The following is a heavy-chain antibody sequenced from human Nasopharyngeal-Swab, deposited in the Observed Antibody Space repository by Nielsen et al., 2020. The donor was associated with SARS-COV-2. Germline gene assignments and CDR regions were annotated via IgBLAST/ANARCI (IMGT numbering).Heavy chain of an antibody. Sequence: SETLSLTCTVSGGSISSGDYYWSWIRQPPGKGLEWIGYIYYSGSTYYNPSLKSRVTISVDTSKNQFSLKLSSVTAADTAVYYCARGPHTIFGVVNHFDYWGQGTLVTVSS. CDR3: ARGPHTIFGVVNHFDY. CDR2: IYYSGST. J-gene: IGHJ4*02. V-gene: IGHV4-30-4*01. CDR1: GGSISSGDYY. D-gene: IGHD3-3*01.